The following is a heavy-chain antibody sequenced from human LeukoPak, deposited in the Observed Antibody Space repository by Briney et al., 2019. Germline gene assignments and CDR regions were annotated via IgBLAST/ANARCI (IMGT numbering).Heavy chain of an antibody. J-gene: IGHJ3*02. V-gene: IGHV3-7*01. Sequence: GGSLRLSCVASGFTFSSYWMSWVRQAPGKGLEWVANIKQDGSEKYYVDSVKGRFTISRDNAKNSLYLQMNSLRAEDTAVYYCAREGFETYYYDSSGYYYRDAAFDIWGQGTMVTVSS. CDR1: GFTFSSYW. CDR3: AREGFETYYYDSSGYYYRDAAFDI. D-gene: IGHD3-22*01. CDR2: IKQDGSEK.